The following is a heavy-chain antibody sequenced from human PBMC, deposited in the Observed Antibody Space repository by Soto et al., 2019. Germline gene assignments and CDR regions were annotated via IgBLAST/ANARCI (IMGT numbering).Heavy chain of an antibody. J-gene: IGHJ4*02. CDR3: VRDYDSSGFYSGH. CDR2: IDSDGRST. Sequence: GGSLRLSCAASGFTFSSYWMHWVRQSPGKGLVWVSQIDSDGRSTTYADTVKGRFTVSRDNAKNKLFLQMNSLRAEDTAVYYCVRDYDSSGFYSGHWGQGTLVTVS. CDR1: GFTFSSYW. V-gene: IGHV3-74*03. D-gene: IGHD3-22*01.